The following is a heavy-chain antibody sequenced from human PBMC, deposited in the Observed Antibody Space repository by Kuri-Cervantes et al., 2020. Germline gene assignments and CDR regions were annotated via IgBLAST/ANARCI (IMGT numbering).Heavy chain of an antibody. CDR3: ARDLGTAGVVT. V-gene: IGHV4-61*01. CDR2: MSKRESP. CDR1: GASVSTGSYY. J-gene: IGHJ5*02. D-gene: IGHD6-13*01. Sequence: GSLRLSCSVSGASVSTGSYYWSWIRQSPGKGLEWIAYMSKRESPKYNPSLESRVTISLDTAQNQFSLKLTSVTAADTAVYYCARDLGTAGVVTWGQGTLVTVSS.